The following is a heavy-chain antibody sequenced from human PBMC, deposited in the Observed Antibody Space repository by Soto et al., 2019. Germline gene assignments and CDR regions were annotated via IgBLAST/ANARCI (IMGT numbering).Heavy chain of an antibody. J-gene: IGHJ4*02. CDR3: ARVIAAAGLIDY. Sequence: GGSLRLSCAASGFTFSSYGMHWVRQAPGKGLEWVAVIWYDGSNKYYADSVKGRFTISRDNSKNTLYLQMNSLRAEDTAVYYCARVIAAAGLIDYWGQGTLVTVSS. CDR2: IWYDGSNK. D-gene: IGHD6-13*01. CDR1: GFTFSSYG. V-gene: IGHV3-33*01.